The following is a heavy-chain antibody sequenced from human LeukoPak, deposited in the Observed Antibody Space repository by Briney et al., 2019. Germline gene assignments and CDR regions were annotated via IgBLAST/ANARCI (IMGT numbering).Heavy chain of an antibody. J-gene: IGHJ4*02. CDR3: ARSSNLHYFDY. V-gene: IGHV6-1*01. Sequence: SQTLSLTCALSGDIFSNNGAMWLWIRQSPSRGLQWLGRTYYRSKWSNDYAGSVKSRITLNVDTSKNQFSLHLNSVTPEDTAVYYCARSSNLHYFDYWGQGTQVTVSS. CDR2: TYYRSKWSN. CDR1: GDIFSNNGAM.